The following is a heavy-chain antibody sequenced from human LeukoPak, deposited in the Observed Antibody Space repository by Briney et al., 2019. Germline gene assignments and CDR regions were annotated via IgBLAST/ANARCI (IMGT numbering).Heavy chain of an antibody. Sequence: GESLKISCKGSGYSFSSYWIAWVRQMPGKGLEWMGLIYAEDSDARYSPSFQGQVTISADKSISTAYLQWSSLKASDTAMYYCARQYGSGSLDYWGQGTPVTVSS. CDR1: GYSFSSYW. CDR2: IYAEDSDA. V-gene: IGHV5-51*01. D-gene: IGHD3-10*01. J-gene: IGHJ4*02. CDR3: ARQYGSGSLDY.